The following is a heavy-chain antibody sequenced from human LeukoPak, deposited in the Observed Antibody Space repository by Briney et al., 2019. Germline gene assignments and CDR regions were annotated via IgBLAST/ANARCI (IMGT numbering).Heavy chain of an antibody. CDR1: GFTFSSYW. V-gene: IGHV3-7*01. D-gene: IGHD3-22*01. J-gene: IGHJ4*02. CDR3: VGAVTAHYYDPY. Sequence: GGSLRLSCAASGFTFSSYWMNRVRQAPGKGLEWVANIKQDGSEKYYVDSVKGRFTISRDNAKNSVHLQMNSLRAEDTAVYYCVGAVTAHYYDPYWGQGTLVTVSA. CDR2: IKQDGSEK.